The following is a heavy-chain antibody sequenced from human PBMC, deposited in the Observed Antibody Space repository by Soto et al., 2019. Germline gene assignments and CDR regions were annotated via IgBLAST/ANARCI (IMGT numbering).Heavy chain of an antibody. Sequence: ASVKVSCKVSGYTLTELSMHWVRQAPGKGLERMGGFDPEDGETIYAQKSQGRVTMTEDTSTDTAYMELSSLRSEDTAVYYCATQVTTIFGVVLLDVWGQGTTVTVSS. V-gene: IGHV1-24*01. CDR1: GYTLTELS. CDR2: FDPEDGET. D-gene: IGHD3-3*01. CDR3: ATQVTTIFGVVLLDV. J-gene: IGHJ6*02.